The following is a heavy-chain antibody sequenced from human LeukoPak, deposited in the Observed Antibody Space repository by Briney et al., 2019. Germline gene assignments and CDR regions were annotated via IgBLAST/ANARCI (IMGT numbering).Heavy chain of an antibody. CDR1: GFSLSTSGLG. D-gene: IGHD2/OR15-2a*01. CDR3: ARGSNSDSIAGRVFDY. Sequence: SGPTLVNPTQTLTLTCTFSGFSLSTSGLGVAWIRQPPGKGLEWIGYIYYSGSTNYNPSLKSRVTISVDTSKTQFSLKLSSVTAADTAVYYCARGSNSDSIAGRVFDYWGQGTLVTVSS. V-gene: IGHV4-61*08. J-gene: IGHJ4*02. CDR2: IYYSGST.